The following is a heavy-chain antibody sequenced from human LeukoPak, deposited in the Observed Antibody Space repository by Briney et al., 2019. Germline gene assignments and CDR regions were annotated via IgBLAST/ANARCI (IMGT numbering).Heavy chain of an antibody. CDR2: IYTTGTT. Sequence: SETLSLTCTVSGDSITSYYWSWIRQSAEKGLEWIGRIYTTGTTNYNPSLKGRVTVSVDTSKNQFFLKLRSVTAADTAVYYCARDVGASNFDSWGQGVQVIVSS. CDR3: ARDVGASNFDS. D-gene: IGHD1-26*01. J-gene: IGHJ4*02. CDR1: GDSITSYY. V-gene: IGHV4-4*07.